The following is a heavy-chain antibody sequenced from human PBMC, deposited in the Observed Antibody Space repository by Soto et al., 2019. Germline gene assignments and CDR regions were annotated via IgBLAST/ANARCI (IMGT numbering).Heavy chain of an antibody. CDR1: GGSISSGGYY. V-gene: IGHV4-31*03. D-gene: IGHD2-15*01. J-gene: IGHJ5*02. CDR3: ARVGDGYCSGGSRYLLDP. CDR2: IYYSGST. Sequence: SETLSLTCTVSGGSISSGGYYWSWIRQHPGKGLEWIGYIYYSGSTYYNPSLKSRVTISVDTSKNQFSLKLSSVTAADTAVYYCARVGDGYCSGGSRYLLDPPAQRTPVLVSS.